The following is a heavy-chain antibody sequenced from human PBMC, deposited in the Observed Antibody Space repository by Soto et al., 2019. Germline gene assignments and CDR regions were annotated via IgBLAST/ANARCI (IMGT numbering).Heavy chain of an antibody. J-gene: IGHJ6*02. CDR3: ARSTIFGVVISGYYYYYGMDV. CDR2: INHSGST. CDR1: GGSFSGYY. D-gene: IGHD3-3*01. V-gene: IGHV4-34*01. Sequence: VQLQQWGAGLLKPSETLSLTCAVYGGSFSGYYWSWIRQPPGKGLEWIGEINHSGSTNYNPSLKSRVTISVDTSKNQFSLKLSSVTAADTAVYYCARSTIFGVVISGYYYYYGMDVWGQGTTVTVSS.